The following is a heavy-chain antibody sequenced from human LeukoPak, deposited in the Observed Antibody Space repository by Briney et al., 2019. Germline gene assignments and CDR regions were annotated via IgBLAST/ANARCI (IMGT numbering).Heavy chain of an antibody. V-gene: IGHV4-39*02. D-gene: IGHD5-18*01. CDR3: ARDFADTHTVTADVYYMDV. Sequence: SETLSLTCTVAGGSISSSSYYWGWIRQPPGKGLEWIGSIYYSGSTYFNPSLKSRVTISVDTSKNQFSLKLSSVTAADTPVYYCARDFADTHTVTADVYYMDVWGKGTTVTVSS. CDR1: GGSISSSSYY. J-gene: IGHJ6*03. CDR2: IYYSGST.